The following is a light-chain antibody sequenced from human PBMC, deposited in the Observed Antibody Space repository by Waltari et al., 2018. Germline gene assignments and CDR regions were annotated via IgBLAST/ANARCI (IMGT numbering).Light chain of an antibody. CDR3: ATWDSRLSVVV. CDR2: DNN. Sequence: QSVLTQPPSVSAAPGQRVTISCSGGSSNIGNNDVSWYQQFPGTAPKLLITDNNRRPFGIPDRFSGSKYGTSATLGITGRQPGDEADYYCATWDSRLSVVVFGGGTKVTVL. V-gene: IGLV1-51*01. CDR1: SSNIGNND. J-gene: IGLJ3*02.